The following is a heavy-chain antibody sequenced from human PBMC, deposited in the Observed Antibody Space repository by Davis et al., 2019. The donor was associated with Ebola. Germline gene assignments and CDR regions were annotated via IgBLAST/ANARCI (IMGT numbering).Heavy chain of an antibody. CDR2: ISYDGSNK. V-gene: IGHV3-30-3*01. CDR1: GFNFSSYA. CDR3: ARDRGGGSSNWFDP. Sequence: PGGSLRLSCAASGFNFSSYAMHWVRQAPGKGLEWVAVISYDGSNKYYADSVKGRFTISRDNSKNTLYLQMNSLRAEDTAVYYCARDRGGGSSNWFDPWGQGTLVTVSS. J-gene: IGHJ5*02. D-gene: IGHD2-15*01.